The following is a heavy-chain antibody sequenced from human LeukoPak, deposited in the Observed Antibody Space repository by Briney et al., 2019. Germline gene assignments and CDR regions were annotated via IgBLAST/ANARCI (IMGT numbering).Heavy chain of an antibody. CDR1: GFTFSSYS. CDR2: ISSSSSYI. D-gene: IGHD3-3*01. Sequence: GGSLRLSCAASGFTFSSYSMNWVRQAPGKGLEWVSSISSSSSYIYYADSVKGRFTISRDNAKNSLYLQMNSLRAEDTAVYYCARASGSPPYDLWSGYPMPSYMDVWGKGTTVTVSS. J-gene: IGHJ6*03. V-gene: IGHV3-21*01. CDR3: ARASGSPPYDLWSGYPMPSYMDV.